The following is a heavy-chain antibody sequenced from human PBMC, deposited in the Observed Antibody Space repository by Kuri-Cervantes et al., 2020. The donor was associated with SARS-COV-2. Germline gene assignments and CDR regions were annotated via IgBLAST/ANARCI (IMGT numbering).Heavy chain of an antibody. CDR3: TTDPIVVVPGAIVA. CDR1: GFTFSNAW. J-gene: IGHJ5*01. V-gene: IGHV3-15*01. CDR2: IKSKIDGGTT. D-gene: IGHD2-2*02. Sequence: GESLKISCAASGFTFSNAWMSWVRQAPGKGLEWVGRIKSKIDGGTTDYAAPVKGRFTISRDDSKNTLYLQMNSLKAEDTAVYYCTTDPIVVVPGAIVAWGHGNPVHRLL.